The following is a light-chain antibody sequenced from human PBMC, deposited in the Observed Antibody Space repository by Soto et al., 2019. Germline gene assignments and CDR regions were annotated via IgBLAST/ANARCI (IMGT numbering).Light chain of an antibody. CDR1: SSNIGAGYD. CDR2: TNA. J-gene: IGLJ3*02. Sequence: QSVLTQPPSVSGTPGQRVTISCTGGSSNIGAGYDVHWYQQIPGTAPKLFIYTNANRPSGVPDRFSGSNSGTSASLAITGLQAEDEADYYCQSYDSSLSGGVFGGGTKLTVL. V-gene: IGLV1-40*01. CDR3: QSYDSSLSGGV.